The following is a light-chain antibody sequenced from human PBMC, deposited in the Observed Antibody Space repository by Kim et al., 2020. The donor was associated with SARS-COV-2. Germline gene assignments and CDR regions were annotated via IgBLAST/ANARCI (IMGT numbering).Light chain of an antibody. J-gene: IGLJ1*01. CDR3: SSYTSSSTFV. CDR1: SSDVGGFLF. V-gene: IGLV2-14*03. Sequence: GPAIASSWKGTSSDVGGFLFIAWYQDHPGKAPILMIYDDSKRPSGGSSRFSGTKTGDTASLTISGGQAADEAVYYCSSYTSSSTFVFGTGTKVTVL. CDR2: DDS.